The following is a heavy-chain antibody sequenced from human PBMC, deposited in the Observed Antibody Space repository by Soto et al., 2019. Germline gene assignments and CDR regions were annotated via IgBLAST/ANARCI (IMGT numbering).Heavy chain of an antibody. CDR1: GFTFSSYA. CDR2: ISYDGSNK. CDR3: ARDTLRIVGAPTGFDY. J-gene: IGHJ4*02. V-gene: IGHV3-30-3*01. Sequence: VQLVESGGGVVQPGRSLRLSCAASGFTFSSYAMHWVRQAPGKGLEWVAVISYDGSNKYYADSVKGRFTISRDNSKNTLYLQMNSLRAEDTAVYYCARDTLRIVGAPTGFDYWGQGTLVTVSS. D-gene: IGHD1-26*01.